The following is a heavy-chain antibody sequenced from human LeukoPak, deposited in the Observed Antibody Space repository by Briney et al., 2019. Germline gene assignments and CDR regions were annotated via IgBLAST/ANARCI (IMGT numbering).Heavy chain of an antibody. CDR1: GFTFSTFT. CDR2: ISSSSSYI. Sequence: GSLRLSCVVSGFTFSTFTMNWVRQAPGKGLEWVSCISSSSSYIYYADSVKGRFTISRDNAKNSLYLQMNSLRAEDTAVYYCARVWTGQWPPHYYYMDVWGKGTTVTISS. CDR3: ARVWTGQWPPHYYYMDV. D-gene: IGHD6-19*01. V-gene: IGHV3-21*01. J-gene: IGHJ6*03.